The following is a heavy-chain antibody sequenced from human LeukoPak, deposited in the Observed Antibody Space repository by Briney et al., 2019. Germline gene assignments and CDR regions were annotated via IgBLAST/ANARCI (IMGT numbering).Heavy chain of an antibody. CDR3: AREGGYIGYSSSTHAFDI. CDR2: INPNSGGT. CDR1: GYTFTTYV. J-gene: IGHJ3*02. Sequence: GASVKFSCKTSGYTFTTYVLHWMRQAPGQGLEWMGWINPNSGGTNYAQKFQGWVTMTRDTSISTAYMELSRLRSDDTAVYYCAREGGYIGYSSSTHAFDIWGQGTMVTVSS. V-gene: IGHV1-2*04. D-gene: IGHD6-13*01.